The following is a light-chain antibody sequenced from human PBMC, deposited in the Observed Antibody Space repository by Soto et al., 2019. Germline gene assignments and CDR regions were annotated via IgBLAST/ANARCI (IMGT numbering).Light chain of an antibody. J-gene: IGLJ1*01. CDR2: EVI. CDR1: SSDVGGYNY. V-gene: IGLV2-14*01. Sequence: QSALTQPASVSGSPGQSITISCTGTSSDVGGYNYVSWYQQHPGKAPKLMIYEVINRPSGVSNRFSGSKSGNTASLTISGLQAEDEADYYCSSYTSSSTLGGVFGTGTKVTVL. CDR3: SSYTSSSTLGGV.